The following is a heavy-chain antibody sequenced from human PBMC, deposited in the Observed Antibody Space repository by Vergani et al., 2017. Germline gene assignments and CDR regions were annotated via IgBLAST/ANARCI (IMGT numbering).Heavy chain of an antibody. CDR3: ACSGYDRVDRHFDY. D-gene: IGHD5-12*01. CDR2: IYSGGST. J-gene: IGHJ4*02. CDR1: GFTFSSYA. V-gene: IGHV3-23*03. Sequence: EVQLLESGGGLVQPGGSLRLSCAASGFTFSSYAMSWVRQAPGKGLEWVSVIYSGGSTYYADSVKGRFTISRDNSKNTLYLQMNSLRAEDTAVYYCACSGYDRVDRHFDYWGQGTLVTVSS.